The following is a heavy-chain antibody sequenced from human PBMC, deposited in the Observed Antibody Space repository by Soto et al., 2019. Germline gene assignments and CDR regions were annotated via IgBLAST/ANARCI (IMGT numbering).Heavy chain of an antibody. CDR1: WYRCTDFW. J-gene: IGHJ4*01. V-gene: IGHV5-51*01. D-gene: IGHD4-17*01. CDR3: ARRHYEGQGSDY. CDR2: IYPGDFTI. Sequence: PGQLLLVPWMGAWYRCTDFWSRWVRQMPGKGLEWMGIIYPGDFTIKYSPSFQGQVTISADRSINTAYLQWSSLKPSDIVIQAGARRHYEGQGSDYWRHGTAVTGSS.